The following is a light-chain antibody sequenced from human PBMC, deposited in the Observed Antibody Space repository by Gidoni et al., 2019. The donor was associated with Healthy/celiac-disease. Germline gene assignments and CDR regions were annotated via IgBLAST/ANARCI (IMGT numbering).Light chain of an antibody. CDR3: SSYTSSSTLV. CDR1: SSDVGGYNY. Sequence: QSALPQPASVSGSPGHSITITCTGTSSDVGGYNYVSWYQQHPVKAPKLMIYEVSNRPSGVSNRFSGSKSGNTASLTSSGLQAEDEADYYCSSYTSSSTLVFGTGTKVTVL. V-gene: IGLV2-14*01. J-gene: IGLJ1*01. CDR2: EVS.